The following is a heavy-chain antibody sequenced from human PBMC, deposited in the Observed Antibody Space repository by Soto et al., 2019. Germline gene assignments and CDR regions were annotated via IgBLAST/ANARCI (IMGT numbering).Heavy chain of an antibody. Sequence: PGGSLRLSCAASGFTLRKYARSWVRQAPGKGLEWVSAISGSGDRTYYADSVKGRFTISRDNSKNTLYVQMNSLRAEDTAVYYCVKDYDSSGYPLFDYRGQGTLVTVSS. CDR3: VKDYDSSGYPLFDY. D-gene: IGHD3-22*01. CDR2: ISGSGDRT. V-gene: IGHV3-23*01. J-gene: IGHJ4*02. CDR1: GFTLRKYA.